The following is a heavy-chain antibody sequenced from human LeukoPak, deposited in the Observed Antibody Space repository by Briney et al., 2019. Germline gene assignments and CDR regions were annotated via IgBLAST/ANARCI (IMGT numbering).Heavy chain of an antibody. CDR1: GFTFSSYS. Sequence: GGSLRLSCAASGFTFSSYSMNWVRQAPGKGLEWVAYISSSTNTIYYADSVKGRFTISRDNAKNSLFLQMNSLRDEDTAVYYCARGGYGANDDAFDIWGQGTMVTVSS. CDR2: ISSSTNTI. CDR3: ARGGYGANDDAFDI. J-gene: IGHJ3*02. V-gene: IGHV3-48*02. D-gene: IGHD4-23*01.